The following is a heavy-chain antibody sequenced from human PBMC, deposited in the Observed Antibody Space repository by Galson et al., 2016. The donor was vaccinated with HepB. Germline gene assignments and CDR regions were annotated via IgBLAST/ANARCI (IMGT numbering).Heavy chain of an antibody. CDR2: MYYTGST. D-gene: IGHD2-2*01. CDR3: ARTTSGAGGNDY. V-gene: IGHV4-39*01. Sequence: TLSLTCAVSGDSISSSSYHWGWIRQPPGKGLEWIGSMYYTGSTYYNPSLKSRVTMSLDTSTNQFSLKLTSVTAADTAVYFCARTTSGAGGNDYWGPGTLVTVSS. J-gene: IGHJ4*02. CDR1: GDSISSSSYH.